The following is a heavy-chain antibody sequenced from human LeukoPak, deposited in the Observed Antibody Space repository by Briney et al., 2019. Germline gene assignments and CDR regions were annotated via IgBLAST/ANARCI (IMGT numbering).Heavy chain of an antibody. D-gene: IGHD6-13*01. CDR1: GISVSNTY. V-gene: IGHV3-66*01. J-gene: IGHJ4*02. Sequence: GGSLTLSCAASGISVSNTYMSWVRQAPGKGMEWVSLIYSGGSANYVDSVKGRFIISRDNSKNTLNLQMNNLRAEDTAIYYCARGGVAAGFDYWGQGTLVTVSS. CDR2: IYSGGSA. CDR3: ARGGVAAGFDY.